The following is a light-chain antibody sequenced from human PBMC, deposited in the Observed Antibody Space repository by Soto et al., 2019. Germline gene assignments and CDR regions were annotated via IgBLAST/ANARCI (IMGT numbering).Light chain of an antibody. CDR2: DVS. CDR1: SSDVGGYNY. Sequence: QSALTQPRSVSGSPGQSVTISCTGTSSDVGGYNYVSWYQQHPGKAPKLMIYDVSKRPSGVPDRFSGSKSGNTASLTISGLQAEDEADYYCYSFAGGATFVFGGGTKLTVL. J-gene: IGLJ2*01. CDR3: YSFAGGATFV. V-gene: IGLV2-11*01.